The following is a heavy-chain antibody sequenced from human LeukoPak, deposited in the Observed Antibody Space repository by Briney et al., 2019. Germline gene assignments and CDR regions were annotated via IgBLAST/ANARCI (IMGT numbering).Heavy chain of an antibody. Sequence: SETLSLTCTVSGGSISTYYWSWIRQPAGKGLEWIGRIYTSGRTNYNPSLKGRVTMSVDTSKSQFSLKLNSVTAADTAVYYCARRFSTGPFDYWGQGILVTVSS. CDR3: ARRFSTGPFDY. D-gene: IGHD2-2*01. CDR2: IYTSGRT. J-gene: IGHJ4*02. CDR1: GGSISTYY. V-gene: IGHV4-4*07.